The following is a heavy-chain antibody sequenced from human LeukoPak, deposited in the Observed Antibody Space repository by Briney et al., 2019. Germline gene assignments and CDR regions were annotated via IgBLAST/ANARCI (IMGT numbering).Heavy chain of an antibody. J-gene: IGHJ4*02. V-gene: IGHV3-13*04. CDR2: IGTPGDT. Sequence: PGGSLRLSCATSGFTFSYYDMHWVRQATGKGLEWVSGIGTPGDTYYPDSVKGRFTISRENAKSSLYLQMNSLRAGDTAVYYCARATSDYNFDYGGQGTLVTVSA. D-gene: IGHD4-11*01. CDR3: ARATSDYNFDY. CDR1: GFTFSYYD.